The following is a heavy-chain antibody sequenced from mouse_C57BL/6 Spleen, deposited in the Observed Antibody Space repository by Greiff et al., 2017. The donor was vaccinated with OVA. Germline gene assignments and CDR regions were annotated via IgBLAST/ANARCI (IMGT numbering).Heavy chain of an antibody. CDR3: TTNGNYGRYFDV. CDR2: IDPENGDT. CDR1: GFNIKDDY. Sequence: LVESGAELVRPGASVKLSCTASGFNIKDDYMHWVKQRPEQGLEWIGWIDPENGDTEYASKFQGKATITADTSSNTAYLQLSSLTSEDTAVYYCTTNGNYGRYFDVWGTGTTVTVSS. J-gene: IGHJ1*03. V-gene: IGHV14-4*01. D-gene: IGHD2-1*01.